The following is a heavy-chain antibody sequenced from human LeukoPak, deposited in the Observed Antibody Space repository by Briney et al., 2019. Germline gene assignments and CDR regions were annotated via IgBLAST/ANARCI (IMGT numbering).Heavy chain of an antibody. CDR3: ARGRSSGSYYSELDY. J-gene: IGHJ4*02. Sequence: PSETLSLTCAVYGGSFSGYYWSWIRQPPGKGLEWIGEINHSGSTNYNPSLKSRVTISVDTSKNQFSLKLSSVTAADTAVYYCARGRSSGSYYSELDYWGQGTLVTVSS. CDR2: INHSGST. D-gene: IGHD3-10*01. V-gene: IGHV4-34*01. CDR1: GGSFSGYY.